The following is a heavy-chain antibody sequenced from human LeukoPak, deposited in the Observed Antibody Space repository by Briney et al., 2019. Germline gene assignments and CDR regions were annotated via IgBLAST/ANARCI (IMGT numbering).Heavy chain of an antibody. V-gene: IGHV3-30*18. CDR2: ISYDGSNK. D-gene: IGHD3-22*01. CDR1: GFTFSGYG. CDR3: AKDPYGGSSGA. Sequence: GGSLRLSCAASGFTFSGYGMHWVRQAPGKGLEWVAVISYDGSNKYYADSVKGRFTISRDNSKNTLYLQMNSLRAEDTAVYYCAKDPYGGSSGAWGQGTLVTVSS. J-gene: IGHJ4*02.